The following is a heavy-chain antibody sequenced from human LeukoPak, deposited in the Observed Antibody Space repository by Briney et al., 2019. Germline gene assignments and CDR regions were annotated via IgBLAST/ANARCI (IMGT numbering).Heavy chain of an antibody. V-gene: IGHV4-34*01. J-gene: IGHJ6*03. CDR3: ARCRYYDFWSGPIYMDV. CDR1: GGSFSGYY. Sequence: SETLSLTCAVYGGSFSGYYWSWIRQPPGKGLEWIGEINHSGSTNYNPSLKSRVTISVDTSKNQFSLKLSSVTAADTAVYYCARCRYYDFWSGPIYMDVWGKGTTVTVSS. D-gene: IGHD3-3*01. CDR2: INHSGST.